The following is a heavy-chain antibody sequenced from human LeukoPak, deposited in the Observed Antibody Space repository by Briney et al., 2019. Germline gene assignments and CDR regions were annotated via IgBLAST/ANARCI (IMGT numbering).Heavy chain of an antibody. V-gene: IGHV1-69*05. CDR1: GGTFSSYA. CDR3: ARSPNWFGDLVESVVDYYGMDV. CDR2: IIPIFGTA. J-gene: IGHJ6*02. Sequence: ASVKVSCKASGGTFSSYAISWVRQAPGQGLEWMGGIIPIFGTANYAQKFQGRVTMTRDTSTNTVYMELSSLRSEDTAVYYCARSPNWFGDLVESVVDYYGMDVWGQGTTVTVSS. D-gene: IGHD3-10*01.